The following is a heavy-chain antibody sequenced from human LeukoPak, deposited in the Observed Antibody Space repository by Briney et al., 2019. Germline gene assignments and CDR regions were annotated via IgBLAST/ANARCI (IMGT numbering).Heavy chain of an antibody. J-gene: IGHJ5*02. CDR2: IYYSGST. CDR3: ARGTYWFDP. CDR1: GGSISSSSYY. D-gene: IGHD3/OR15-3a*01. V-gene: IGHV4-39*01. Sequence: PETLSLTCTVSGGSISSSSYYWGWIRQPPGKGLEWIGSIYYSGSTYYNPSLKSRVTISVDTSKNQFSLKLSSVTAADTAVYYCARGTYWFDPWGQGTLVTVSS.